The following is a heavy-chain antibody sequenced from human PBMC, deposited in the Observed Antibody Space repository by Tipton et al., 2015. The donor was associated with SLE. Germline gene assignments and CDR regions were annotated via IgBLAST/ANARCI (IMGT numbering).Heavy chain of an antibody. CDR2: ISYDGSYR. CDR3: TRDPGAAANTGLLYH. Sequence: SLRLSCAASGFTFSNYAMHWVRQAPGKGLEWVAVISYDGSYRYYSDSVKGRFTISRDNSKSIAYLQMNSLRREDTAMYYCTRDPGAAANTGLLYHWGQGTLVTVSS. J-gene: IGHJ5*02. D-gene: IGHD6-13*01. CDR1: GFTFSNYA. V-gene: IGHV3-30*04.